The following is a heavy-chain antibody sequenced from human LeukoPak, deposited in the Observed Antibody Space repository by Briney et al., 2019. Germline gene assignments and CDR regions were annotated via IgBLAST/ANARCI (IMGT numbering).Heavy chain of an antibody. Sequence: ASVKVSCKASSYTFTSYGINWVRQAPGQGLEWMGCISAYNGNTNYAQKLQGRVTMTTDTSTSTAYMELRSLRSDDTAVYYCARDLKRGYSSGRYSWGTGSSNDYWGQGTLVTVSS. V-gene: IGHV1-18*01. CDR3: ARDLKRGYSSGRYSWGTGSSNDY. CDR2: ISAYNGNT. J-gene: IGHJ4*02. CDR1: SYTFTSYG. D-gene: IGHD6-19*01.